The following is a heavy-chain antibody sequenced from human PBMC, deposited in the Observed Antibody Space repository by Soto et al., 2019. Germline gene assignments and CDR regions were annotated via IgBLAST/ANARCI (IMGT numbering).Heavy chain of an antibody. CDR3: ARGVPLIAARPYYYGMDV. CDR1: GGTFSSYA. V-gene: IGHV1-69*06. CDR2: IIPIFGTA. D-gene: IGHD6-6*01. Sequence: SVKVSCKASGGTFSSYAISWVRQAPGQGPEWMGGIIPIFGTANYAQKFQGRVTITADKSTSTAYMELSSLRSEDTAVYYCARGVPLIAARPYYYGMDVWGQGTTVTVSS. J-gene: IGHJ6*02.